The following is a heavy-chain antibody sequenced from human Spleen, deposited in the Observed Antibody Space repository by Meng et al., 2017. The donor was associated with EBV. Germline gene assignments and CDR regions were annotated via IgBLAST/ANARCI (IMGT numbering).Heavy chain of an antibody. J-gene: IGHJ5*02. V-gene: IGHV4-4*02. CDR3: ARFTSMVRGAFDP. D-gene: IGHD3-10*01. Sequence: ESDPVLVRPSGTLSLTCAVSGDSISSNNWWSWVRQPPGKGLEWIGEIYHGGIAYYNPSLKSRVTISVDKSKNQFSLNLTSVTAADTAVYYCARFTSMVRGAFDPWGQGTLVTVSS. CDR2: IYHGGIA. CDR1: GDSISSNNW.